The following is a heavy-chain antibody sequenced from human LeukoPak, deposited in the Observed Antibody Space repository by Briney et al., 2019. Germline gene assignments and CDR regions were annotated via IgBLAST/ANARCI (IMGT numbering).Heavy chain of an antibody. V-gene: IGHV4-59*12. CDR2: IYHSGST. CDR3: ARRGSGYGDYEGSAFDI. D-gene: IGHD4-17*01. CDR1: GGSISSYY. J-gene: IGHJ3*02. Sequence: SETLSLTCTVSGGSISSYYWSWIRQPPGKGLEWIGEIYHSGSTNYNPSLKSRVTISVDKSKNQFSLKLSSVTAADTAVYYCARRGSGYGDYEGSAFDIWGQGTMVTVSS.